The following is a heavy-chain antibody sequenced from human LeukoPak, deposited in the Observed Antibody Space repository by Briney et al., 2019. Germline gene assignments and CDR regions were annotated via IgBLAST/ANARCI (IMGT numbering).Heavy chain of an antibody. CDR2: IYYTGST. Sequence: SETLSLTCTVSGGSISNYYWNWVRQPPGKGLEWIGYIYYTGSTNYNPSLKSRVTMSVDTSKNQFSLNLKSVTPEDTAVYYCARNLIPEQLVLNFWGQGTLVTVSS. V-gene: IGHV4-59*01. CDR1: GGSISNYY. J-gene: IGHJ4*02. D-gene: IGHD6-13*01. CDR3: ARNLIPEQLVLNF.